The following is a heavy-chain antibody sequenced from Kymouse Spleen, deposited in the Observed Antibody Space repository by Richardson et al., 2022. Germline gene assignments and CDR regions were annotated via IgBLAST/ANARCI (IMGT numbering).Heavy chain of an antibody. Sequence: QVQLVESGGGVVQPGRSLRLSCAASGFTFSSYGMHWVRQAPGKGLEWVAVIWYDGSNKYYADSVKGRFTISRDNSKNTLYLQMNSLRAEDTAVYYCAREDSSGWYGYFDYWGQGTLVTVSS. J-gene: IGHJ4*02. CDR1: GFTFSSYG. CDR3: AREDSSGWYGYFDY. D-gene: IGHD6-19*01. V-gene: IGHV3-33*01. CDR2: IWYDGSNK.